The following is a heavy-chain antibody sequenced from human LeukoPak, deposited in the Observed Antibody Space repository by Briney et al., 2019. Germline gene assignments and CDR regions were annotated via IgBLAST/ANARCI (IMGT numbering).Heavy chain of an antibody. J-gene: IGHJ6*02. CDR1: GFTFGDYA. V-gene: IGHV3-49*04. CDR2: IRSKAYGGTT. CDR3: AREESIAAAGRGYYYYGMDV. D-gene: IGHD6-13*01. Sequence: GGSLRLSCTASGFTFGDYAMSWVRQAPGKGLEWVGFIRSKAYGGTTEYAASVKGRFTISRDDSKSIAYLQMNSLKTEDTAVYYCAREESIAAAGRGYYYYGMDVWGQGTTVTVSS.